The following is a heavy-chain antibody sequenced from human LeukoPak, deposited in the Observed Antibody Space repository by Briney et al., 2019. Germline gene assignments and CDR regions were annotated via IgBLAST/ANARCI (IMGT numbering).Heavy chain of an antibody. V-gene: IGHV4-59*01. CDR2: TYKSGST. J-gene: IGHJ4*02. D-gene: IGHD3-10*01. CDR1: GASINSYY. Sequence: SETLSLTCSVSGASINSYYWNWIRQPPGKGLEWIGNTYKSGSTNYNPSLKSRVTISLDTSKNQFSLKMSSVTAADTAVYYCASLGVSVRGVITKGYWGQGTLVTVSS. CDR3: ASLGVSVRGVITKGY.